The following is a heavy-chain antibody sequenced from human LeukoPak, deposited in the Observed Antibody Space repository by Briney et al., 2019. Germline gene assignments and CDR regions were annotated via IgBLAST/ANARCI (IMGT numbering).Heavy chain of an antibody. CDR2: IWYDGNNK. Sequence: PGGSLRLSCAASGFTFSSYGMHWVRQAPGKGLEWVAVIWYDGNNKYYADSVKGRFTISRGNSQNTLYLQMNSLRVEDTAVYYCAKDTGLVAATRYYFDYWGQGTLVTVSS. CDR3: AKDTGLVAATRYYFDY. V-gene: IGHV3-33*06. J-gene: IGHJ4*02. CDR1: GFTFSSYG. D-gene: IGHD1-26*01.